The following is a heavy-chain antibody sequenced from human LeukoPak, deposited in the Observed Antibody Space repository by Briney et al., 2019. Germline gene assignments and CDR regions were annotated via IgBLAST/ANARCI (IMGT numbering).Heavy chain of an antibody. J-gene: IGHJ4*02. Sequence: GESLKISCKGSGYSFTTYWIGWVRRMPGEGLEWLGIIYPGDSDTRYSPSFQGQVTISADKSISTAYLQWSSLKASDTAIYYCARGGDGYNYFPFDYWGQGTLVTVSS. CDR3: ARGGDGYNYFPFDY. CDR2: IYPGDSDT. V-gene: IGHV5-51*01. CDR1: GYSFTTYW. D-gene: IGHD5-24*01.